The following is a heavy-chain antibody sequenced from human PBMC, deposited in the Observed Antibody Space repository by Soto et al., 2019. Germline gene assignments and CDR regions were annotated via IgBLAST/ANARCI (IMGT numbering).Heavy chain of an antibody. CDR1: GFPFSSYA. V-gene: IGHV3-23*01. CDR3: AKDEDGSGSYAY. D-gene: IGHD3-10*01. J-gene: IGHJ4*02. CDR2: VSGSGGST. Sequence: GGSLRLSCAVSGFPFSSYAMSWVRQAPGKGLDWVSAVSGSGGSTYYVDSVKGRFTISRDNSKNTLFLQMDSLRVEDTAVYYCAKDEDGSGSYAYWGQGTLVTVSS.